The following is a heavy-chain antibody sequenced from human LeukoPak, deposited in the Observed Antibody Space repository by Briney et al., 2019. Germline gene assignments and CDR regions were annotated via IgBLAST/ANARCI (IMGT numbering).Heavy chain of an antibody. J-gene: IGHJ4*02. Sequence: PSETPSLTCTVSGGSISSYYWSWIRQPPGKGLEWIGYIYYSGSTNYNPSLKSRVTISVDTSKNQFSLKLSSVTAADTAVYYCARLSKTGIAAEFDYWGQGTLVTVSS. D-gene: IGHD6-13*01. V-gene: IGHV4-59*08. CDR3: ARLSKTGIAAEFDY. CDR1: GGSISSYY. CDR2: IYYSGST.